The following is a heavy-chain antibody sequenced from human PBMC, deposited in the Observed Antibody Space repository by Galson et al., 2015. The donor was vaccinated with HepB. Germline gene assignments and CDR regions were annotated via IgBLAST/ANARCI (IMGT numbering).Heavy chain of an antibody. CDR2: IDWDDDK. D-gene: IGHD6-13*01. V-gene: IGHV2-70*04. CDR3: ARLSIAAADDAFDI. Sequence: ALVKPTQTLTLTCTFSGFSLSTSGMRVSWIRQPPGKALEWLARIDWDDDKFYSTSLKTRLTISKDTSKNQVVLTMTNMDPVDTATYYCARLSIAAADDAFDIWGQGTMVTVSS. CDR1: GFSLSTSGMR. J-gene: IGHJ3*02.